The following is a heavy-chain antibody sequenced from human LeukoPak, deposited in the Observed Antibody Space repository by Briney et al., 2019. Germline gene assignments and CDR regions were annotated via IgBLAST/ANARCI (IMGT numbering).Heavy chain of an antibody. CDR2: ISPSGRSV. Sequence: GGSLRLSCVASGFTFGSYSMKWVRQAPGKGLEWLTFISPSGRSVSYADSVKGRFTIARDNAKKSLYLQMDSLRGEDTAIYYCTRDAGSDFWGQGTLVTVSS. V-gene: IGHV3-48*04. CDR3: TRDAGSDF. D-gene: IGHD3-10*01. J-gene: IGHJ4*02. CDR1: GFTFGSYS.